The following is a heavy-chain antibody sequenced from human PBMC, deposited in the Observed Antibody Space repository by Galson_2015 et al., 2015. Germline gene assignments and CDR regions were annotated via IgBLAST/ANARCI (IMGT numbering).Heavy chain of an antibody. CDR1: GFTFSSYA. CDR3: ARDGSVLTTVTRFAFDM. Sequence: SLRLSCAASGFTFSSYAMSWVRQAPGKGLEWVAVISYDGINKYYADSVKGRFTISRDNSKNTLYLQMSSLRAEDTAVYYCARDGSVLTTVTRFAFDMWGQGTMVTVSS. CDR2: ISYDGINK. V-gene: IGHV3-30*03. J-gene: IGHJ3*02. D-gene: IGHD4-17*01.